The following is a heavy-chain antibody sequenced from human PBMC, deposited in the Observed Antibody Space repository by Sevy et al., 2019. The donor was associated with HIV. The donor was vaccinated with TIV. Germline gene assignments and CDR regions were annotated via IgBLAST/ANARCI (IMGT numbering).Heavy chain of an antibody. CDR1: GFTFSRYW. CDR2: IKVDGSEK. V-gene: IGHV3-7*03. Sequence: GGSLRLSCAASGFTFSRYWMSWVRQAPGKGLEWVANIKVDGSEKYYVDSVKGRFTISRDNAKNSLYLQMNSLRAEDMAAYYCARDCNSNTCLWGLDVWGQGTTVTVSS. CDR3: ARDCNSNTCLWGLDV. D-gene: IGHD2-2*01. J-gene: IGHJ6*02.